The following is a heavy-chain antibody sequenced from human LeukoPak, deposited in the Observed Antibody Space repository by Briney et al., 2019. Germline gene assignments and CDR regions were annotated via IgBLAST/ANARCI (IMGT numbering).Heavy chain of an antibody. CDR1: VFTFSSYA. Sequence: VGSLSLSCAASVFTFSSYAMSWVRQAPGKGLEWVSAISGTGGSTYYADSVKAPFTISRDNSKNTLYLQMNSLRAEDTAVYDSAARRDFWSGYYRESGYYFDYWGQGTLVTVSS. CDR2: ISGTGGST. CDR3: AARRDFWSGYYRESGYYFDY. D-gene: IGHD3-3*01. V-gene: IGHV3-23*01. J-gene: IGHJ4*02.